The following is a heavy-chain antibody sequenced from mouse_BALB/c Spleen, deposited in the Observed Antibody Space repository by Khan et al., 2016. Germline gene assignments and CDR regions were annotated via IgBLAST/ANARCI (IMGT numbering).Heavy chain of an antibody. V-gene: IGHV9-3-1*01. CDR2: INTYTGEP. D-gene: IGHD3-2*01. CDR3: ARSQTARATGFAY. J-gene: IGHJ3*01. Sequence: QIQLVQSGPELKKPGETVKISCKASGYTFTNYGMNWVKQAPGKGLKWMGWINTYTGEPTYADDFKGRFAFSLDTSASTAYLQINNLKNEDTATYFWARSQTARATGFAYWGQGTLVTVSA. CDR1: GYTFTNYG.